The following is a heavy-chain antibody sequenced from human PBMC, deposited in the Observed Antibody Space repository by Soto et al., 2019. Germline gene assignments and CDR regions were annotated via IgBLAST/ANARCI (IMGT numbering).Heavy chain of an antibody. CDR2: ISSSSSYI. D-gene: IGHD2-2*01. V-gene: IGHV3-21*01. Sequence: EVQLVESGGGLVKPGGSLRLSCAASGFTFSSYSMNWVRQAPGKGLEWVSSISSSSSYIYYADSVKGRFTISRDNAKNSLYLQMNSLRAEDTAVYYCARVHCSSTGCYAPLVYMDVWGKGTTVTVSS. CDR3: ARVHCSSTGCYAPLVYMDV. CDR1: GFTFSSYS. J-gene: IGHJ6*03.